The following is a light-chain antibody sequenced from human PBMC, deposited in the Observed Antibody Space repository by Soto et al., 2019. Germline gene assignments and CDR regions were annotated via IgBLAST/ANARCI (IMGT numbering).Light chain of an antibody. V-gene: IGKV1-5*03. CDR1: QSVSGW. CDR2: RAS. J-gene: IGKJ4*01. Sequence: DIQMTQSPSILSTSVGDRVTITCRAGQSVSGWLAWYQQKPGKAPKLLIYRASSLRSGVPSRFSGSASGTEFTLTISGLQPDDFATYYCQQYDRYPLTFGGGTKVEI. CDR3: QQYDRYPLT.